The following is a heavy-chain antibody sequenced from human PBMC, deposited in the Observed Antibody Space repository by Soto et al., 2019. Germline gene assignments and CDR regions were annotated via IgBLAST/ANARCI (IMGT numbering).Heavy chain of an antibody. D-gene: IGHD1-26*01. CDR1: GGSISSGGYY. V-gene: IGHV4-31*03. Sequence: QVQLQESGPGLVKPSQTLSLTCTVSGGSISSGGYYWSWIRQHPGKGLEWIGYIYYSGSTYYNPSLQSRVPISLDTSKKQSSLKLSSVTAADTAVYYCARVRGGGPFDDWGQGTLVTVSS. J-gene: IGHJ4*02. CDR3: ARVRGGGPFDD. CDR2: IYYSGST.